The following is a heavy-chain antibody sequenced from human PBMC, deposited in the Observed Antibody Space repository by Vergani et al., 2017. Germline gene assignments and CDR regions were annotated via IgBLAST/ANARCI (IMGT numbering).Heavy chain of an antibody. CDR1: GGSISSYY. V-gene: IGHV4-59*01. CDR2: IYYSGST. D-gene: IGHD6-19*01. CDR3: ARVQQWLALQYYFDY. J-gene: IGHJ4*02. Sequence: QVQLQESGPGLVKPSETLSLTCTVSGGSISSYYWSWIRQPPGKGLEWIGYIYYSGSTNYNPSLKSRVTISVDTSKNQFSLKLSSVTAADTAVYYCARVQQWLALQYYFDYWGQGTLVTVSS.